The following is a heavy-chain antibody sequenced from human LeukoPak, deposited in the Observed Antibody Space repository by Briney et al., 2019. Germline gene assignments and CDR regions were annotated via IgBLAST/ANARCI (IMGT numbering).Heavy chain of an antibody. CDR3: ASLQQLVTFDY. Sequence: GSLRLSCAASGFTFSDSYMSWIRQAPGKGLEWVSYISSSGGAKYYADSVKGRFTISRDNAKNSLYLQMNSLRAEDTAVYYCASLQQLVTFDYWGQGTLVTVSS. CDR2: ISSSGGAK. J-gene: IGHJ4*02. D-gene: IGHD6-13*01. CDR1: GFTFSDSY. V-gene: IGHV3-11*04.